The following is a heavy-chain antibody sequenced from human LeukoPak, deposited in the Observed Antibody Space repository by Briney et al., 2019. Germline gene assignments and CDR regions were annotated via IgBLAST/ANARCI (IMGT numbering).Heavy chain of an antibody. CDR1: GGSFSGYY. J-gene: IGHJ3*02. CDR3: ARASEYCSVGSCYSTPMAI. D-gene: IGHD2-15*01. CDR2: INHSGST. V-gene: IGHV4-34*01. Sequence: SETLSLTCAVYGGSFSGYYWCWIRPPPGKGLAWIGEINHSGSTNYNPSLNSLGTISVDTSKNQYSLKLSSVTAADTAVYHCARASEYCSVGSCYSTPMAIWGQGTMVTVSS.